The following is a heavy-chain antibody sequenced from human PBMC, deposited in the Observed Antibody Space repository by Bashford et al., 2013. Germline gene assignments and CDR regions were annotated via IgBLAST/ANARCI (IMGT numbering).Heavy chain of an antibody. Sequence: SETLSLTCTVSGGSVSSSPYYWGWIRQPPGKGLEWIGTIYSSGSTYYNPSLKSRVTISVDTSKNQISLRLSSVTAADTAVYYCARGSGSYHYFDYWGQGTLVTVS. CDR1: GGSVSSSPYY. V-gene: IGHV4-39*01. CDR3: ARGSGSYHYFDY. CDR2: IYSSGST. J-gene: IGHJ4*02. D-gene: IGHD3-10*01.